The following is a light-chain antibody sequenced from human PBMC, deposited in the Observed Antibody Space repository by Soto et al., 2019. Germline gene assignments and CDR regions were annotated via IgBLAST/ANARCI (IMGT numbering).Light chain of an antibody. J-gene: IGKJ1*01. CDR2: DAS. CDR3: QQYGNSPVT. Sequence: EIVLTQSPGTLSLSPGERATLSCRASPSVSTSLLAWYQQKPGQAPRLLIYDASNRATGIPDRFSGSGSGTDFTLTISRLEPEDFAIYFCQQYGNSPVTFGQGTRVEI. CDR1: PSVSTSL. V-gene: IGKV3-20*01.